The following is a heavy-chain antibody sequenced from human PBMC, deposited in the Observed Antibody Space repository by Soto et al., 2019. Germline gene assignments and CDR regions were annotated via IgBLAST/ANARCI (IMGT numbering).Heavy chain of an antibody. D-gene: IGHD1-26*01. CDR2: IHSDGSAT. V-gene: IGHV3-74*01. Sequence: DVQLVESGGGSVQPGGSLSLSCAATGFNFSYHWMHWVRQAPGQGLVWVSRIHSDGSATTDADSVKGRFTISRDNAKNTLYMQMNSLRAEDTAVYYCARGQWGAFDLWGQGTMVTVAS. CDR3: ARGQWGAFDL. CDR1: GFNFSYHW. J-gene: IGHJ3*01.